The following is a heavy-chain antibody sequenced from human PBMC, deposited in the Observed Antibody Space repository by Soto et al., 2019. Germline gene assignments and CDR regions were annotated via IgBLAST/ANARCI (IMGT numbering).Heavy chain of an antibody. J-gene: IGHJ6*02. CDR2: IIPIFGTA. V-gene: IGHV1-69*13. CDR3: ARPTMVRGVGYYYYGMDV. CDR1: GGTFSSYA. Sequence: ASVKVSCKASGGTFSSYAISWVRQAPGQGLEWMGGIIPIFGTANYAQKFQGRVTITADESTSTAYMELSSLRSEDTAVYYCARPTMVRGVGYYYYGMDVWGQGTTVTVSS. D-gene: IGHD3-10*01.